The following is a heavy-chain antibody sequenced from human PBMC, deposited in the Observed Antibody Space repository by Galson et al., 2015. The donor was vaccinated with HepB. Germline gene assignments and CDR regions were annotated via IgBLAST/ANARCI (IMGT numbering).Heavy chain of an antibody. V-gene: IGHV3-72*01. CDR2: TRNKANSYTT. Sequence: SLRLSCAASGFTFSDHYMDWVRQAPGKGLEWVGRTRNKANSYTTEYAASVKGRFTISRDDSKNSLYLQMNSLKTEDTAVYYCASISGSYHDAFDIWGQGTMVTVSS. CDR3: ASISGSYHDAFDI. CDR1: GFTFSDHY. J-gene: IGHJ3*02. D-gene: IGHD1-26*01.